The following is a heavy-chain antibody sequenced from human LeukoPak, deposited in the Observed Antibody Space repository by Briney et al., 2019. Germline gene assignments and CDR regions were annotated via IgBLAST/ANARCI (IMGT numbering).Heavy chain of an antibody. Sequence: PSETLSLTCTVSGGSSSSSGYYWSWIRQPPGKGLEWIGYIYYSGSTNYNPSLKSRVTISVDTSKNQFSLKLSSVTAADTAVYYCAALDSSGYSFDYWGQGTLVTVSS. D-gene: IGHD3-22*01. V-gene: IGHV4-61*05. J-gene: IGHJ4*02. CDR2: IYYSGST. CDR1: GGSSSSSGYY. CDR3: AALDSSGYSFDY.